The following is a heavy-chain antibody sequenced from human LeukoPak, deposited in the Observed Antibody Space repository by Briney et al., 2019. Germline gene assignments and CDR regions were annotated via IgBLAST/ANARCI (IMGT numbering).Heavy chain of an antibody. CDR3: AIHLYSYGPNDAFDI. CDR1: GYTFTSYG. V-gene: IGHV1-18*01. D-gene: IGHD5-18*01. Sequence: ASVKVSCKASGYTFTSYGISWVRQAPGQGLEWMGWISAYNGNTNYAQKLQGRVTMTTDTSTSTAYMELTSLRSEDTAVYFCAIHLYSYGPNDAFDIWGQGTMVTVSS. J-gene: IGHJ3*02. CDR2: ISAYNGNT.